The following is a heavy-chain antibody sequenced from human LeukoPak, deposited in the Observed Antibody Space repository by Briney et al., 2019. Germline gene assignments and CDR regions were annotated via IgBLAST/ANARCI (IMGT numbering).Heavy chain of an antibody. Sequence: PGGSLRLSCAASGFTFSSYAMSWVRQAPGKGLEWVSAISGSGGSTYYADSVKGRFTISRDNSKNTLYLQMNSLRAEDTAVYYCAKSYYYDSSGPNWFDPWGQGTLVTVSP. J-gene: IGHJ5*02. CDR3: AKSYYYDSSGPNWFDP. D-gene: IGHD3-22*01. CDR2: ISGSGGST. CDR1: GFTFSSYA. V-gene: IGHV3-23*01.